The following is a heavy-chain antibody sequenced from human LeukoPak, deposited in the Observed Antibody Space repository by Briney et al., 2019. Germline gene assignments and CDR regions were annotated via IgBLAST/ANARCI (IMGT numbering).Heavy chain of an antibody. CDR3: AKVAKYYYGPETYFFFEH. D-gene: IGHD3-10*01. CDR2: IYATGTT. CDR1: DTSINTYY. V-gene: IGHV4-4*07. J-gene: IGHJ4*02. Sequence: SETLSLTCTVSDTSINTYYWSWIRQPVGKGLEWIGHIYATGTTNYNPSLNSRVTMSIDTSKNQFSLNLRPVTAADTAVYYCAKVAKYYYGPETYFFFEHWGQGTLVTVSS.